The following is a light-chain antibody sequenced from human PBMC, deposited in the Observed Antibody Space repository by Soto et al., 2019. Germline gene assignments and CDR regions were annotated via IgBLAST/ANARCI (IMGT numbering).Light chain of an antibody. CDR3: QQYNNWPPYT. CDR2: GAS. CDR1: QSVTSN. J-gene: IGKJ2*01. V-gene: IGKV3-15*01. Sequence: EIVMTQSPATLSVSPGERATLSCRASQSVTSNLAWYQQKPGQAPRLLIYGASTRATGIPARFSGSGSATEFTLTISSLQSEDYAVYYYQQYNNWPPYTFGQGTKLQIK.